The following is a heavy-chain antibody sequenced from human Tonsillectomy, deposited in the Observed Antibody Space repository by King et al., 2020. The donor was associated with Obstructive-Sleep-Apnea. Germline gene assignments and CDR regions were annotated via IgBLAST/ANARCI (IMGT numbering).Heavy chain of an antibody. V-gene: IGHV3-30*04. CDR3: AGGSWGYCSGGSCYGIDY. D-gene: IGHD2-15*01. CDR1: GFTFSSYA. CDR2: ISYDGSNK. Sequence: VQLVESGGGVVQPGRSLRLSCAASGFTFSSYAMHWVRQAPGKGLEWVAVISYDGSNKYYADSVKGRFTISRDNSKNTLYLQMNSLRAEDTAVYYCAGGSWGYCSGGSCYGIDYWGQGTLVTVSS. J-gene: IGHJ4*02.